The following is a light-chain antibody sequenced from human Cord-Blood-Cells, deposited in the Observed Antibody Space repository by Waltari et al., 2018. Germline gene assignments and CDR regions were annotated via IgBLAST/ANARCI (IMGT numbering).Light chain of an antibody. Sequence: ETVLTQSQATASLSPGERATLPCRASQSVSSYLAMYQQKPVQAPRLLIYDASNRATGIPARFSGSGSGTDFTLTISSLEPEDFAVYYCQQRSNWPPLTFGGGTKVEIK. J-gene: IGKJ4*01. CDR2: DAS. CDR3: QQRSNWPPLT. CDR1: QSVSSY. V-gene: IGKV3-11*01.